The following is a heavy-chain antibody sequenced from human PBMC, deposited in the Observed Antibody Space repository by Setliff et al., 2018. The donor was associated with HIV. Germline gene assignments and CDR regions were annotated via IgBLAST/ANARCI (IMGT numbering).Heavy chain of an antibody. CDR1: GFIFADHA. D-gene: IGHD6-19*01. CDR3: TRAPYSGGWSYYMDV. V-gene: IGHV3-49*04. CDR2: IRSQAYVETT. J-gene: IGHJ6*03. Sequence: PGGSLRLSCTASGFIFADHALSWVRQAPGKGLYWVGFIRSQAYVETTEGRFTVSRDDPKSIAYLQMNSLKTEDTAVYYCTRAPYSGGWSYYMDVWGKGTTVTVS.